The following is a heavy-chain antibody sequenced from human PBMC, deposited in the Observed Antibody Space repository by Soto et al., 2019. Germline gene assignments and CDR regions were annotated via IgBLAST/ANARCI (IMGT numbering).Heavy chain of an antibody. V-gene: IGHV4-39*01. CDR1: GVSINTSAYY. J-gene: IGHJ6*02. D-gene: IGHD6-13*01. CDR2: IYYTGNT. CDR3: ANIIAAAGTRYYYYYGMDV. Sequence: PSETLSLTCSVSGVSINTSAYYWGWIRQPPGKGLEWIGSIYYTGNTYYNPSLKSRVIISVDTSKNMFFLNVTSVTATDTAVYYCANIIAAAGTRYYYYYGMDVWGQGTTVTVSS.